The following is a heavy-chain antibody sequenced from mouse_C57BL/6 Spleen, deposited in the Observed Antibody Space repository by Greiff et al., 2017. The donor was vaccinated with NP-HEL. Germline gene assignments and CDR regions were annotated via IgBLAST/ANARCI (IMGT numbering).Heavy chain of an antibody. Sequence: VQLQQPGAELVRPGTSVKLSCKASGYTFTSYWMHWVKQRPGQGLEWIGVIDPSDSYTNYNQKFKGKATLTVDTSSSTAYMQLSSLTSEDSAVYYCARTEDRGFDYWGQGTTLTVSS. D-gene: IGHD3-1*01. CDR2: IDPSDSYT. CDR1: GYTFTSYW. CDR3: ARTEDRGFDY. V-gene: IGHV1-59*01. J-gene: IGHJ2*01.